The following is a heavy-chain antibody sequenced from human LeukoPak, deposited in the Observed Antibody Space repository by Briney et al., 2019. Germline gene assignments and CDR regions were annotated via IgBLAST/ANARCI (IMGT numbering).Heavy chain of an antibody. CDR2: IIPILGIA. V-gene: IGHV1-69*04. CDR1: GGTFSSYA. J-gene: IGHJ3*02. CDR3: ARSDAFDI. Sequence: SVKVSCKASGGTFSSYAISWVRQAPGQGLEWMGRIIPILGIADYAQKFQGRVTITADKSTSTAYMELSSLRSEDTAVYYCARSDAFDIWGQGTMVTVSS.